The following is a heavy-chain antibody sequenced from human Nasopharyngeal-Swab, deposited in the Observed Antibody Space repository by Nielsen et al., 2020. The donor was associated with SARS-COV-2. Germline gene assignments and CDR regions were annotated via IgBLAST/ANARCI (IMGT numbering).Heavy chain of an antibody. Sequence: RQAPGKGLEWIGYINYSGSIYYNPSLKSRVTISVDTSKNEFSLKLTSVTAADTAVFYCARFGVFDAFDIWGQGTMVTVSS. J-gene: IGHJ3*02. D-gene: IGHD5/OR15-5a*01. CDR2: INYSGSI. CDR3: ARFGVFDAFDI. V-gene: IGHV4-31*02.